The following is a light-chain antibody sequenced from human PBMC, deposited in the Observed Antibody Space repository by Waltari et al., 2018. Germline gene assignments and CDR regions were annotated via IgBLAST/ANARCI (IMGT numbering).Light chain of an antibody. J-gene: IGKJ1*01. V-gene: IGKV3-20*01. CDR2: DAS. Sequence: TVLTQPLATLPLSPGVRATLARRTSQSVSKYLAWYQQKHGQAPRHLRYDASTRATGNPDRFRGSGSRTDLRLTVSRLEPEDLAVDYSQMYVNLPATFGQGTKVDIK. CDR1: QSVSKY. CDR3: QMYVNLPAT.